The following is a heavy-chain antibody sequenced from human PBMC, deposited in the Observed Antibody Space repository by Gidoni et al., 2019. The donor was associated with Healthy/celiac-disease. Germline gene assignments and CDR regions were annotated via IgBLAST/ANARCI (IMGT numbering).Heavy chain of an antibody. V-gene: IGHV1-18*01. J-gene: IGHJ4*02. CDR2: IRAYNGNT. CDR1: GYTFTSYG. CDR3: ARDRGYSSGWLQLSFFDY. Sequence: QVQLVQSGAEVKKPRASVKVSCKASGYTFTSYGISWVRQAPGQGLEWMGWIRAYNGNTNYARKLQGRVTMTTDTSKSTAYMELRSLGSDDTAVYCCARDRGYSSGWLQLSFFDYWGQGTLVTVSS. D-gene: IGHD6-19*01.